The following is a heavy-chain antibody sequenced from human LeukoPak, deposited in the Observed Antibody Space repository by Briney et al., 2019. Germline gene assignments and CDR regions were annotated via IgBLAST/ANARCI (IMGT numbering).Heavy chain of an antibody. Sequence: PGRSLRLSCAASGFTFSRYGVLWVRQAPGKGLEWVASINPDGNKKYSADSVKGRFTISRDNAENSLYLQMNSLRVEDTAFYYCARDLAYSRLDYWGQGMLVTVSS. CDR2: INPDGNKK. V-gene: IGHV3-7*01. D-gene: IGHD5-18*01. J-gene: IGHJ4*02. CDR3: ARDLAYSRLDY. CDR1: GFTFSRYG.